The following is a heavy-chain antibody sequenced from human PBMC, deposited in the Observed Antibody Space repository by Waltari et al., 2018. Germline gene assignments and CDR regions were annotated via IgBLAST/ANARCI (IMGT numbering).Heavy chain of an antibody. CDR1: GGSFSGYY. Sequence: QVQLQQWGAGLLKPSETLSLPCAVYGGSFSGYYWSWIRQPPGKGLEWIGEINHSGSTNYNPSLKSRVTISVDTSKNQFSLRLSSVTAADTAVYYCARGLSGSGPFDYWGQGTLVTVSS. CDR2: INHSGST. D-gene: IGHD3-10*01. CDR3: ARGLSGSGPFDY. J-gene: IGHJ4*02. V-gene: IGHV4-34*01.